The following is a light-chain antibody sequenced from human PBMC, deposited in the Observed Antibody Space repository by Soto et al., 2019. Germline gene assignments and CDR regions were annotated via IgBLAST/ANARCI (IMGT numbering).Light chain of an antibody. CDR2: AAS. J-gene: IGKJ5*01. Sequence: AIQLTQSPSSLSASVGDRVTITCRASQDISSAVAWYQQKPGKPPNLLIYAASTLKSGVPSRFSGSGSGTYFTLTISSLQPEDFATYYCQQFNSYVSTFGQGTRLEIK. V-gene: IGKV1-13*02. CDR3: QQFNSYVST. CDR1: QDISSA.